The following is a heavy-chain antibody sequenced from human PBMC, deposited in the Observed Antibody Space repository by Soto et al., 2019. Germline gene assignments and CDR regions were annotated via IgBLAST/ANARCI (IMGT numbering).Heavy chain of an antibody. CDR1: GGSISSSSYY. CDR2: IYYSGST. V-gene: IGHV4-39*01. J-gene: IGHJ4*02. CDR3: ARHSLTFGGVIARPFDY. Sequence: SETLSLTCTVSGGSISSSSYYWGWIRQPPGKGLEWIGSIYYSGSTYYNPSLKSRVTISVDTSKNQFSLKLSSVTAADTAVYYCARHSLTFGGVIARPFDYWGQGTLVTVSS. D-gene: IGHD3-16*02.